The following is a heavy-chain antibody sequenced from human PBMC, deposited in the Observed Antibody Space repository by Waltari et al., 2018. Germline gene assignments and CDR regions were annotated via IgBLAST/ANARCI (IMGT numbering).Heavy chain of an antibody. V-gene: IGHV3-33*06. Sequence: QAQLVESGGGVVQPGMSLRLSCTGTGLSISSYGMHWFRQAPGKGLEWVALIWFDGGQTYYADSVRGRFTISRDNSKNTLYLDMNSLKLNDTAIYYCAKDAFGNTYVDHWGQGTLVTVAS. CDR3: AKDAFGNTYVDH. J-gene: IGHJ4*02. CDR2: IWFDGGQT. D-gene: IGHD3-10*01. CDR1: GLSISSYG.